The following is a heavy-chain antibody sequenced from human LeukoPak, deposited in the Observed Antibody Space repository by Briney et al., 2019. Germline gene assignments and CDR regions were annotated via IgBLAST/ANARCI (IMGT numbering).Heavy chain of an antibody. J-gene: IGHJ6*02. CDR1: GGSISSYY. CDR3: AKDLSSAITSALVLDV. CDR2: ITWNRDNI. Sequence: LSLTCTVSGGSISSYYWSWIRQPPGKGLEWVSGITWNRDNIGYGDSVKGRFTISRDNVKNVLYLQMNSLRPEDTALYYCAKDLSSAITSALVLDVWGQGTTVIVS. V-gene: IGHV3-9*01. D-gene: IGHD3-22*01.